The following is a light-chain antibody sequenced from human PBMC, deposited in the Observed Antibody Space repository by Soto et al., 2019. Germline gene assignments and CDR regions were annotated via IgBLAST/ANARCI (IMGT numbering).Light chain of an antibody. CDR2: SAS. V-gene: IGKV1-12*01. CDR1: QDIGVR. J-gene: IGKJ5*01. CDR3: QQRSNWPPIT. Sequence: TXXXRASQDIGVRLAWFQQKPGKAPKYLIQSASSLQSGVPSTFSGSGSGTDFTLTISSLEPEDFAVYYCQQRSNWPPITFGQGTRLEIK.